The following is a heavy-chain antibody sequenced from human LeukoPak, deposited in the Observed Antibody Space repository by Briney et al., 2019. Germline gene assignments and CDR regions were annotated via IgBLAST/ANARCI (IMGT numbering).Heavy chain of an antibody. CDR2: LSGSGRLV. V-gene: IGHV3-21*06. Sequence: GGSLRLSCAASGFSFSSGTMNWVRQAPGKALEWVSSLSGSGRLVWYAASVKGRFTISRDNAANALFLQMNSLRVEDTAVYYCARDLQTGLAFDAWGQGTVVAVSS. CDR3: ARDLQTGLAFDA. CDR1: GFSFSSGT. D-gene: IGHD7-27*01. J-gene: IGHJ3*01.